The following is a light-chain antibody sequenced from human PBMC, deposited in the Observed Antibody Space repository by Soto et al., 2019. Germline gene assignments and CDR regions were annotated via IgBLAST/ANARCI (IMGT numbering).Light chain of an antibody. CDR2: EVF. Sequence: QSALTQPPSASGSPGQSVTISCTGTSSDVGGYNYVSWYQQHPGKVPKLMIYEVFKRPSGVPDRFSGSKSGNTASLTVSGHQAEDEADYYCSSYAGSNNYVFGTGTKLTVL. CDR3: SSYAGSNNYV. CDR1: SSDVGGYNY. J-gene: IGLJ1*01. V-gene: IGLV2-8*01.